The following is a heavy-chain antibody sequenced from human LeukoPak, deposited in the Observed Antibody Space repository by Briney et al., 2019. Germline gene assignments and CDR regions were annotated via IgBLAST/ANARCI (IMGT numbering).Heavy chain of an antibody. D-gene: IGHD3-10*01. V-gene: IGHV3-23*01. CDR1: GFTFSTYT. Sequence: PEGSLRLSCIASGFTFSTYTMSWVRQAPGEGLKWVSGILVNGGTYYADSVKGRFTISRDNSKNTLYLQMNSLRADDTAVYYCAKDRIYADGLWDFDYWGQGTLVTVSS. J-gene: IGHJ4*02. CDR3: AKDRIYADGLWDFDY. CDR2: ILVNGGT.